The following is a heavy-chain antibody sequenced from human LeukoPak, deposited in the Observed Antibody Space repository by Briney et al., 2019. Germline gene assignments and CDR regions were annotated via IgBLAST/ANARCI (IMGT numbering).Heavy chain of an antibody. CDR3: ATINRFRFIVGATEAFDI. D-gene: IGHD1-26*01. CDR2: IFPSGST. Sequence: SETLSLTCTVSGGSISTYSWNWIRQPAGKGLEWIGRIFPSGSTKYHPSLKSRVTISVDTSKNQFSLKLSSVTAADTAVYYCATINRFRFIVGATEAFDIWGQGTMVTVSS. CDR1: GGSISTYS. V-gene: IGHV4-4*07. J-gene: IGHJ3*02.